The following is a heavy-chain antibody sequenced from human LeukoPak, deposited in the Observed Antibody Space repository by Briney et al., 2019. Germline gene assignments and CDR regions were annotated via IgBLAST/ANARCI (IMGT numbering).Heavy chain of an antibody. CDR3: AREPYSSSSDRHGRTFDY. V-gene: IGHV1-2*06. J-gene: IGHJ4*02. Sequence: GSSVKVSCKASGGTFSSYAIIWVRQAPGQGLEWMGQIHSNSGGEKYAQKFQGRVTVLRDTSINTIYMELTSLTSDDTAVYYCAREPYSSSSDRHGRTFDYWGQGTLVTVSS. D-gene: IGHD6-6*01. CDR1: GGTFSSYA. CDR2: IHSNSGGE.